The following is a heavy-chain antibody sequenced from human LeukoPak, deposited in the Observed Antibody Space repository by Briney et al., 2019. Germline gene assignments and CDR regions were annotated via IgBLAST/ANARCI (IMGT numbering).Heavy chain of an antibody. CDR1: GFTFSFYA. CDR2: ISGSGATT. CDR3: AKEQGSDYFYYLDV. V-gene: IGHV3-23*01. J-gene: IGHJ6*03. Sequence: GGSLRLPCAASGFTFSFYAMSWVRQAPGKGLGWVSAISGSGATTYYADSVQGRFTISRDNSKKTVYLLMDGLKADDTAVYYCAKEQGSDYFYYLDVWGKGTTVTVSS. D-gene: IGHD2-15*01.